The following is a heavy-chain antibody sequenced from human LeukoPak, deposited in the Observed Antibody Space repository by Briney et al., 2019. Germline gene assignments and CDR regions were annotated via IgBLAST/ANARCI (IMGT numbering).Heavy chain of an antibody. CDR3: ARGRTVTTIFDY. CDR1: GGSFSGYY. J-gene: IGHJ4*02. Sequence: PSETLSLTCAVYGGSFSGYYWSWIRQPPGKGLEWIGEISHSGSTNYNPSLKSRVTISVDTSKNQFSLKLSSVTAADTAVYYCARGRTVTTIFDYWGQGTLVTVSS. CDR2: ISHSGST. V-gene: IGHV4-34*01. D-gene: IGHD4-17*01.